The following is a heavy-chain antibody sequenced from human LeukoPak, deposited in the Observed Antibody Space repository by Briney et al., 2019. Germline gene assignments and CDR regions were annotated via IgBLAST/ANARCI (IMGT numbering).Heavy chain of an antibody. CDR1: GFTFSSYS. D-gene: IGHD3-9*01. Sequence: GGSLRLSCAASGFTFSSYSMNWVRQAPGKGLEWVSSISSSSSYIYYADSVKGRFTISRDNSKNTLYLQMNSLRAEDTAVYYCAKGGSLRYFDWSDFDYWGQGTLVTVSS. V-gene: IGHV3-21*01. CDR2: ISSSSSYI. CDR3: AKGGSLRYFDWSDFDY. J-gene: IGHJ4*02.